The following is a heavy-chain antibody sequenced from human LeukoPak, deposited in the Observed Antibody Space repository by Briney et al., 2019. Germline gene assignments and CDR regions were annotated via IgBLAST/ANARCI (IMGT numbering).Heavy chain of an antibody. Sequence: PGGSLRLSCAASGFTFSTYWMSWVRQAPGKGLEWVANINEDGSEKYYVDSVKGRFIISRDNAKNSLYLQMNSLRAEDRAMYYCASFRSRYSYGSGAPAHWGQGTLVTVSS. CDR3: ASFRSRYSYGSGAPAH. CDR2: INEDGSEK. CDR1: GFTFSTYW. J-gene: IGHJ4*02. V-gene: IGHV3-7*01. D-gene: IGHD3-10*01.